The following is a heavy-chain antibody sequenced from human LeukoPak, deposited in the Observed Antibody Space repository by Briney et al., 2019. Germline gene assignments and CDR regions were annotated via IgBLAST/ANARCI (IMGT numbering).Heavy chain of an antibody. Sequence: RTGGSLRLSCVASGFSLSNYAMSWVRQAPARGPEWVSSLRGGGETFYADSVEGRFTLSRGDSRNTVYLQLNNLRVEDTAIYYCAKARWVSNADAVWWGQGTRVTVSS. CDR2: LRGGGET. CDR3: AKARWVSNADAVW. J-gene: IGHJ4*02. CDR1: GFSLSNYA. D-gene: IGHD5-24*01. V-gene: IGHV3-23*01.